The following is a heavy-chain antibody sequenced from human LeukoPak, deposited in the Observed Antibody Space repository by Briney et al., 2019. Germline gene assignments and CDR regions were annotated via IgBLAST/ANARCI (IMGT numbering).Heavy chain of an antibody. J-gene: IGHJ6*03. CDR3: ARSTLKYGSGSYYRGYYYYYMDV. CDR1: GYTFTSYD. D-gene: IGHD3-10*01. V-gene: IGHV1-8*01. Sequence: ASVKVSCKVPGYTFTSYDINWVRQATGQGLEWMGWMNPNSGNTGYAQKFQGRVTMTRNTSISTAYMELSSLRSEDTAVYYCARSTLKYGSGSYYRGYYYYYMDVWGKGTTVTVSS. CDR2: MNPNSGNT.